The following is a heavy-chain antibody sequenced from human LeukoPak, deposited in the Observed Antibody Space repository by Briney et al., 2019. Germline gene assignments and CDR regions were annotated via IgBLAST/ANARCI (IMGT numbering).Heavy chain of an antibody. CDR1: SGSINSNW. D-gene: IGHD3-22*01. J-gene: IGHJ2*01. V-gene: IGHV4-4*02. CDR2: IYHSGST. CDR3: ARHGYDSSGYYYFFRYFDL. Sequence: SGTLSLTCAVSSGSINSNWWSWVRQPPGKRLEWIGEIYHSGSTNYNPTLKSRVTISVDKSKNQFSLSLTSVTAADTAVYYCARHGYDSSGYYYFFRYFDLWGRGTLVTVSS.